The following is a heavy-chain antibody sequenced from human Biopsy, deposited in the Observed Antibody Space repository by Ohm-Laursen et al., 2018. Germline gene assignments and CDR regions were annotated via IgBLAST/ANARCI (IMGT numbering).Heavy chain of an antibody. J-gene: IGHJ5*02. CDR3: ARFIVPSLHCSNGVCPIRWFDP. Sequence: GTLSLTCAAYGGTYSGYYWSWIRQPPGKGLEWIGEVHHDGRANYNPSLKSRVTISGDMSKKQFSLKLSGVTAADTAVYYCARFIVPSLHCSNGVCPIRWFDPWGQGTLVIVSS. CDR1: GGTYSGYY. CDR2: VHHDGRA. V-gene: IGHV4-34*01. D-gene: IGHD2-2*01.